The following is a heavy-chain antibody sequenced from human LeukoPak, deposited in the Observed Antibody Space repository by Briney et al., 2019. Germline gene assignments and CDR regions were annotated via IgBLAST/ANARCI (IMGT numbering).Heavy chain of an antibody. J-gene: IGHJ6*02. Sequence: AGGSLRLSCAASGFTFSSYAMHWVRQAPGKGLKWVAVISYDGSNKYYADSVKGRFTISRDNSKNTLYLQMNSLRAEDTAVYYCARDFGDYYYGMDVWGQGTTVTVSS. D-gene: IGHD3-16*01. CDR2: ISYDGSNK. V-gene: IGHV3-30*04. CDR1: GFTFSSYA. CDR3: ARDFGDYYYGMDV.